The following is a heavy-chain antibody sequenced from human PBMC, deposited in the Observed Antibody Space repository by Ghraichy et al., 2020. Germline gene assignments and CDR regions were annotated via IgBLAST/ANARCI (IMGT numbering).Heavy chain of an antibody. V-gene: IGHV3-23*01. CDR3: AKALSGVPHYFDL. Sequence: GGSLRLSCAASGFSFASYAMTWVRQAPGKGLEWVSAISASGCNTYYADSVKGRFTIARDNSKNTLSLQMKSLRAEDTAVFYCAKALSGVPHYFDLWGHATLVTVSS. J-gene: IGHJ4*01. CDR1: GFSFASYA. CDR2: ISASGCNT. D-gene: IGHD2-2*01.